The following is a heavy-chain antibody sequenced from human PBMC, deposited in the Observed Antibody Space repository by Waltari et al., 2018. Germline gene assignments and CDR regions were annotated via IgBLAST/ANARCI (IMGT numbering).Heavy chain of an antibody. CDR2: ISYDGSNK. V-gene: IGHV3-30-3*01. Sequence: QVQLVESGGGVVQPGRSLRLSCAASGFTFSSYAMPWVRQAPGKGLEWVAVISYDGSNKYYADSVKGRFTISRDNSKNTLYLQMNSLRAEDTAVYYCARDWKVVPAGVSPWFDPWGQGTLVTVSS. D-gene: IGHD2-2*01. CDR1: GFTFSSYA. CDR3: ARDWKVVPAGVSPWFDP. J-gene: IGHJ5*02.